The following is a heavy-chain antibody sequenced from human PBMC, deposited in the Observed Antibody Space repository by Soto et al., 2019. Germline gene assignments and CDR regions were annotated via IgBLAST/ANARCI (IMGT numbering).Heavy chain of an antibody. CDR2: INDSGST. CDR3: ARGGYCSGGSCYPFDY. D-gene: IGHD2-15*01. J-gene: IGHJ4*02. Sequence: QVQLQQWGAGLLKPSETLSLTCAVYGGSFSGYYWSWIRQPPGKGLEWIGEINDSGSTNYNPSLKSRVTISVDTSKNQFSLKLSSVTAADTAVYYCARGGYCSGGSCYPFDYWGQGTLVTVSS. V-gene: IGHV4-34*01. CDR1: GGSFSGYY.